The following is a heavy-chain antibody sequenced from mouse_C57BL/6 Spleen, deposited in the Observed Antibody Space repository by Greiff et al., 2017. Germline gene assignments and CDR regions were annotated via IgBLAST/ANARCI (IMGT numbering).Heavy chain of an antibody. CDR3: ASNYGSSWYFDV. V-gene: IGHV3-6*01. CDR1: GYSITSGYY. J-gene: IGHJ1*03. D-gene: IGHD1-1*01. CDR2: ISYDGSN. Sequence: EVQLQQSGPGLVKPSQSLSLTCSVTGYSITSGYYWNWIRQFPGNKLEWMGYISYDGSNNYNPSLKNRISITRDTSKNQVFLKLNSVTTEDTATYYCASNYGSSWYFDVWGTGPTVTVSS.